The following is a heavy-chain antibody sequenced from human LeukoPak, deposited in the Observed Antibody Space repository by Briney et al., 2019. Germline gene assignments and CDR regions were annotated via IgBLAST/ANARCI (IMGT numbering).Heavy chain of an antibody. Sequence: SETLSLTCTVSGGSISSYYWSWIRQPPGKGLEWIGYIYYSGSTNYNPSLKSRVTISADTSKNQFSLKLSSVTAADTAVCYCARLAVSDILTGYYYYGMDVWGQGTTVTVSS. CDR1: GGSISSYY. D-gene: IGHD3-9*01. V-gene: IGHV4-59*08. CDR2: IYYSGST. CDR3: ARLAVSDILTGYYYYGMDV. J-gene: IGHJ6*02.